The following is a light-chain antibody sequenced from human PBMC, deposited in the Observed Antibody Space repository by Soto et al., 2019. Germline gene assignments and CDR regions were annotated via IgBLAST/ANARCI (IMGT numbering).Light chain of an antibody. V-gene: IGKV3-20*01. CDR3: QQYGSLSWT. CDR2: GAS. J-gene: IGKJ1*01. Sequence: EIVLTKSPGTLSLSLGERATLSCRASQSVSNNFLAWYQQKPGQAPRLLIFGASGRATGIPDRFSGSGSGTDFTLTISRLEPEDFAVYYCQQYGSLSWTFGQGTKVDIK. CDR1: QSVSNNF.